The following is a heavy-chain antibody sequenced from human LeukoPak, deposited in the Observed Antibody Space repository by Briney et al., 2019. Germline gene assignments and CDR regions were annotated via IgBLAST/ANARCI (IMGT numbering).Heavy chain of an antibody. CDR1: GYTFTSYY. CDR3: ARVLGVVTTFDY. CDR2: INPSGGST. J-gene: IGHJ4*02. D-gene: IGHD3-22*01. V-gene: IGHV1-46*01. Sequence: ASVKVSCKASGYTFTSYYMHWVRQAPGQGLEWMGIINPSGGSTSYAQKFQGRVTMTRDMSTSTVYMELSSLRSEDTAVYYCARVLGVVTTFDYWGQGTLVTVSS.